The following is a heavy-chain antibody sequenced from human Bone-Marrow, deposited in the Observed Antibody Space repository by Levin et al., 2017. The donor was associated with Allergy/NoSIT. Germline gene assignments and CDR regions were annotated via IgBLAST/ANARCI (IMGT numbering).Heavy chain of an antibody. CDR3: TRTGDGGYFDY. D-gene: IGHD2-15*01. V-gene: IGHV3-11*01. CDR1: GFTFNNYY. Sequence: GGSLRLSCAASGFTFNNYYMSWIRQAPGKGLEWISFISATGNTIYYADSVKGRFTISRDDAKNSLYLQMNSLTAADTAIYYCTRTGDGGYFDYWGQGALVTVSS. CDR2: ISATGNTI. J-gene: IGHJ4*02.